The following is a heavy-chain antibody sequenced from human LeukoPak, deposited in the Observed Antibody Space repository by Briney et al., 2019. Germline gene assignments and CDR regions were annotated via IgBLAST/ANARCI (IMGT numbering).Heavy chain of an antibody. D-gene: IGHD3-16*01. CDR1: GFTFSTYA. J-gene: IGHJ4*02. V-gene: IGHV3-7*02. Sequence: GGSLRLSCAGSGFTFSTYAMHWVRQAPGKGLEWVANIKEDGSEKNYVDSLKGRLTISRDNAKNSLYLQMSSLRVEDSAVYYCASSIGAQNYWGQGTLVIVSS. CDR2: IKEDGSEK. CDR3: ASSIGAQNY.